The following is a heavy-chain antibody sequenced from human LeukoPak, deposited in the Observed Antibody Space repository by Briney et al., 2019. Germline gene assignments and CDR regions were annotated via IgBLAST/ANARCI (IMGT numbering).Heavy chain of an antibody. CDR1: GGSFSGYY. D-gene: IGHD6-13*01. J-gene: IGHJ4*02. CDR3: ARTGYSSSWYYFDY. Sequence: SETLSLTCAVYGGSFSGYYWSWIRQPPGKGLEWIGEINHSGSTNYNPSLKSRVTISVDTSKNQFSLKLSSVTAADTAVYYCARTGYSSSWYYFDYWGREPWSPSPQ. V-gene: IGHV4-34*01. CDR2: INHSGST.